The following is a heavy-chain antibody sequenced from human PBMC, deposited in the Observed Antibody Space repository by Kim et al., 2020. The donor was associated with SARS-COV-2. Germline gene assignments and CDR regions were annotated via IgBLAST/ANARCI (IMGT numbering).Heavy chain of an antibody. CDR3: AREAADNFETSVWLFDN. CDR1: GASLSYYY. Sequence: SETLSLTCTVSGASLSYYYWSWIRQPAGKGLEWLGRIYTSGSTNYNPSLKSRITMQLDRPKNKSSLRLSPVTAADPAMYNCAREAADNFETSVWLFDNWG. J-gene: IGHJ4*01. D-gene: IGHD1-20*01. V-gene: IGHV4-4*07. CDR2: IYTSGST.